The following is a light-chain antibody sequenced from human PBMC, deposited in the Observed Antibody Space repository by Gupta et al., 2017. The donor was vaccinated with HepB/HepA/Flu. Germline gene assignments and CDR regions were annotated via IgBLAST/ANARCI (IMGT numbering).Light chain of an antibody. CDR2: SNS. CDR1: NSNIGSNT. J-gene: IGLJ2*01. CDR3: AAWDDRLNGLV. Sequence: QSVLTQPPSASGTPGQRVTISCSGSNSNIGSNTVNWYQQLPGTAPKLLIDSNSQRPSGVTDLLACYKAGTSASRAIRVLQSEDEAYYSWAAWDDRLNGLVFGGGTKLTVL. V-gene: IGLV1-44*01.